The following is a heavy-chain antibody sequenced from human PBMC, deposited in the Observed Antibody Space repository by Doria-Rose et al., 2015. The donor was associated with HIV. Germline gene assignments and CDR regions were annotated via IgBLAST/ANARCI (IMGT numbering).Heavy chain of an antibody. CDR1: GFSLSITGVA. V-gene: IGHV2-5*02. Sequence: QVTLKESGPTLVKPTQTLTLTCTFSGFSLSITGVAVGWIRQPPGKALEWLALIYWDDDKRYSPSLKSRFTITKDSSKNQVVLTMTNMDPVDTATYYCAHKGHGYNYDAFDIWGQGTMVTVSS. CDR3: AHKGHGYNYDAFDI. D-gene: IGHD5-12*01. CDR2: IYWDDDK. J-gene: IGHJ3*02.